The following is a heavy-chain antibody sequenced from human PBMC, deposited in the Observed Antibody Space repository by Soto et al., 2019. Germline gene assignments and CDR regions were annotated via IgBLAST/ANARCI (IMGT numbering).Heavy chain of an antibody. CDR3: VASLAASGLTWLDP. Sequence: TLPLTCSVSGDSVSSDRCFWTWIRQPPGKGLEWIAYISYTGHTNYNPSLKSRVTISVDTSKNQFSLSLTSMTAADTAVYYCVASLAASGLTWLDPWGRGTLVTVSS. J-gene: IGHJ5*02. CDR2: ISYTGHT. CDR1: GDSVSSDRCF. V-gene: IGHV4-61*01. D-gene: IGHD6-13*01.